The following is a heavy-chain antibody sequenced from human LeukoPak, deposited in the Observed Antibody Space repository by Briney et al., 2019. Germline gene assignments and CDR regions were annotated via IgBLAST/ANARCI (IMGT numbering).Heavy chain of an antibody. V-gene: IGHV4-39*02. J-gene: IGHJ4*02. CDR3: ARDEQQLDPFDY. CDR2: IYYSGST. CDR1: GGSISSSGYY. Sequence: SETLSLTCTVSGGSISSSGYYWGWIRQPPGKGLEWIASIYYSGSTYYNPSLKSRVTISVDTSKNQLSLKLSSLTAADTAVYYCARDEQQLDPFDYWGQGTLVTVSS. D-gene: IGHD6-6*01.